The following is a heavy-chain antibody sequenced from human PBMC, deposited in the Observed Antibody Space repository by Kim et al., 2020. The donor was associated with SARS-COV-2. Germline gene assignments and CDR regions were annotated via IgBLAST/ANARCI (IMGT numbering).Heavy chain of an antibody. CDR1: GFIFSSFA. CDR3: ARDWRGVVILTDPNFDY. J-gene: IGHJ4*02. D-gene: IGHD3-3*01. Sequence: GGSLRLSCAASGFIFSSFAMHWVRQAPGKGLDWVSIISNDGSNKYYADSVRGRFTVSRDNSKNTLYLQMNSLRIEDTAVYYCARDWRGVVILTDPNFDYWGQGTLITVSS. V-gene: IGHV3-30-3*01. CDR2: ISNDGSNK.